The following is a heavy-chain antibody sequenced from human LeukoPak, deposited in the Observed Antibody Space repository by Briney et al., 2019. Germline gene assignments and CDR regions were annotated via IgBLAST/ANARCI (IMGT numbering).Heavy chain of an antibody. Sequence: SETLSLTCTVSGGSISSSSYYWGWIRQPPGKGLEWIGSIYYSGSTYYNPSLKSRVTISVDTSKNQFSLKLSSVTAADTAVYYCARGARVSYSSGWDNFDYWGQGTLVTVSS. J-gene: IGHJ4*02. CDR2: IYYSGST. V-gene: IGHV4-39*07. CDR3: ARGARVSYSSGWDNFDY. D-gene: IGHD6-25*01. CDR1: GGSISSSSYY.